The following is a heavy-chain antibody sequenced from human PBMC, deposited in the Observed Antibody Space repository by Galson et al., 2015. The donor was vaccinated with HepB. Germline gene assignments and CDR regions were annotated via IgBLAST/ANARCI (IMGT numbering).Heavy chain of an antibody. CDR2: IKPSTGNP. CDR3: ARDRDPHYLNWFDP. V-gene: IGHV7-4-1*02. D-gene: IGHD1-26*01. J-gene: IGHJ5*02. Sequence: SVKVSCKASGYTFISYAMNWVRQAPGQGLEWMGWIKPSTGNPTYARDFTGRFVFSLDTSVSTAYMQISSLKAEDTAVYYCARDRDPHYLNWFDPWGQGTLVTVSS. CDR1: GYTFISYA.